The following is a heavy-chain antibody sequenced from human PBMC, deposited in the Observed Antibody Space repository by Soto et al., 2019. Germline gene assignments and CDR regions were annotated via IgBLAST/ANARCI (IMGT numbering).Heavy chain of an antibody. V-gene: IGHV3-30-3*01. CDR3: ASAHSSGYFVAFDI. CDR2: ISYDGSNK. D-gene: IGHD3-22*01. J-gene: IGHJ3*02. CDR1: GFTFSSYA. Sequence: PVGSLRLSCAASGFTFSSYAMHWVRQAPGKGLEWVAVISYDGSNKYYADSVKGRFTISRDNSKNTLYLQMNSLRAEDTAVYYCASAHSSGYFVAFDIWGQGTMVTVSS.